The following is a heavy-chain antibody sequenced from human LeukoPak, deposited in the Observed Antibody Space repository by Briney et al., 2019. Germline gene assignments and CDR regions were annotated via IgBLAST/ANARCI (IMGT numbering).Heavy chain of an antibody. J-gene: IGHJ4*02. CDR3: ARDLSSYYDFWSGPGKTYYFDY. CDR1: GFTFSSYS. Sequence: GGSLRLSCAASGFTFSSYSMNWVRQAPGKGLEWVSSISGSSSYIYYADSVKGRFTISRDNAKNSLYLQMNSLRAEDTAVYYCARDLSSYYDFWSGPGKTYYFDYWGQGTLVTVSS. V-gene: IGHV3-21*04. CDR2: ISGSSSYI. D-gene: IGHD3-3*01.